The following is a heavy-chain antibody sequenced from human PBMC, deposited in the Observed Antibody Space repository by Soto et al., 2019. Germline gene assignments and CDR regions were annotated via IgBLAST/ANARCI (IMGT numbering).Heavy chain of an antibody. D-gene: IGHD6-19*01. J-gene: IGHJ4*01. Sequence: SVKVSCRASGGTLSSYAISLVRQAPGQGLEWIGGIIPIFGTAMYSHKFQGRFTITSDKSTSTAYMELSSLISEYTAVYYCASVAAVACRNFDYWGQGTLVTVSS. CDR2: IIPIFGTA. CDR1: GGTLSSYA. V-gene: IGHV1-69*06. CDR3: ASVAAVACRNFDY.